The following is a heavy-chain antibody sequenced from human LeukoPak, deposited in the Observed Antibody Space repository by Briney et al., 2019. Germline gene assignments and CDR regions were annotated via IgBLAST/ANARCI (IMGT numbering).Heavy chain of an antibody. Sequence: GESLKISCKGSGYSFTNYWIGWVRQMPGKGLEWMGIIYPGDSDTRYSPSFQGQVTISADKSISTAYLQWSSLKASDTAMYYCARHEEYCSGGSCYSVLPDYWGQGTLVTVSS. J-gene: IGHJ4*02. CDR3: ARHEEYCSGGSCYSVLPDY. V-gene: IGHV5-51*01. D-gene: IGHD2-15*01. CDR2: IYPGDSDT. CDR1: GYSFTNYW.